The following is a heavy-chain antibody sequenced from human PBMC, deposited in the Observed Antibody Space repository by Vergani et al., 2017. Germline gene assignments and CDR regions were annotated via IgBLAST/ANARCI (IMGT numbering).Heavy chain of an antibody. Sequence: EVQLLESGGGLVQPGGSLRLSCAASGFTFSSYAMSWVRQAPGKGLEWVSAISGSGGSTYYADSVKGRLTISRDNSKNTLYLQMNSRRAEDTAVYYCAKDRVVFGVVKGDWYFDLWGRGTLVTVSS. CDR1: GFTFSSYA. D-gene: IGHD3-3*01. CDR3: AKDRVVFGVVKGDWYFDL. CDR2: ISGSGGST. V-gene: IGHV3-23*01. J-gene: IGHJ2*01.